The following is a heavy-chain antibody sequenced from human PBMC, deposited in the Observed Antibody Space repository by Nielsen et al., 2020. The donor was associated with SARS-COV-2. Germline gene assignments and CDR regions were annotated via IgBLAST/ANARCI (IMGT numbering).Heavy chain of an antibody. Sequence: KVSCKASGYTFTSYGISWVRQMPGKGLEWMGIIYPGDSDTRYSPSFQGQVTISADKSISTAYLQWSSLKASDTAMYYCARTTVPSDAFDIWGQGTMVTVSS. CDR1: GYTFTSYG. J-gene: IGHJ3*02. V-gene: IGHV5-51*01. D-gene: IGHD4-17*01. CDR3: ARTTVPSDAFDI. CDR2: IYPGDSDT.